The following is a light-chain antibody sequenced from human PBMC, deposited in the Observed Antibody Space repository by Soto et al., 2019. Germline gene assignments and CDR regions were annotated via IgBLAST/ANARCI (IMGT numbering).Light chain of an antibody. J-gene: IGKJ3*01. Sequence: DIVMTQSPDSLAVSLGERATINCKSSQSVLYSSNNKNYLAWYQQKPGQPPKLLIYWASTRESGVPDRFSGSGSGTDFTLTIISLQAEDVAVYYCQQYYSTPRTFVPGTKVDIK. CDR1: QSVLYSSNNKNY. CDR3: QQYYSTPRT. V-gene: IGKV4-1*01. CDR2: WAS.